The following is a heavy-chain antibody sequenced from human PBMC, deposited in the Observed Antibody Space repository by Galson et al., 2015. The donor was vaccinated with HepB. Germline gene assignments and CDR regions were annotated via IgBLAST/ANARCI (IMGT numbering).Heavy chain of an antibody. Sequence: PALVKPTQTLTLTCTFSGFSLSTSGVGVGWIRQPPGRALEWLALIYWNDDKRYSPSLKSRLTITKDTSKNQVVLTMTNMDPVDTATYYCAHRPPDYDFWSGYYYFDYWGQGTLVTVSS. D-gene: IGHD3-3*01. CDR3: AHRPPDYDFWSGYYYFDY. J-gene: IGHJ4*02. V-gene: IGHV2-5*01. CDR1: GFSLSTSGVG. CDR2: IYWNDDK.